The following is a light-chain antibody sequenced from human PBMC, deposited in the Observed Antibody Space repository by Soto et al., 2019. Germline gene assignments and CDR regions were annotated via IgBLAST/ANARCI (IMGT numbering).Light chain of an antibody. CDR1: QSVSSSY. CDR2: TAS. CDR3: QQCYMGWT. V-gene: IGKV3D-7*01. Sequence: EIVLTQSPATLSLSPGERATLSYRASQSVSSSYLAWYQQKPGQAPRLLIYTASTRATGIPARFSGSGSGTEFTFSITSLQPEDFGTYYCQQCYMGWTFGQGTKVDIK. J-gene: IGKJ1*01.